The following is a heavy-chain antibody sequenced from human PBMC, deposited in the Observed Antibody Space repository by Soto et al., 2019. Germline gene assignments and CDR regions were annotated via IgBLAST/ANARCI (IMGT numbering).Heavy chain of an antibody. CDR3: ARGRYIVVVPATNYYYCGMDV. CDR1: GDSVSSNSAA. J-gene: IGHJ6*02. Sequence: PSQTLSLTCAISGDSVSSNSAAWNWIRQSPSRGLEWLGRTYYRSKWYNDYAVSVKSRITINPDTSKNQFSLQLNSVTPEDTAVYYCARGRYIVVVPATNYYYCGMDVWGQGTTVTVSS. D-gene: IGHD2-2*01. V-gene: IGHV6-1*01. CDR2: TYYRSKWYN.